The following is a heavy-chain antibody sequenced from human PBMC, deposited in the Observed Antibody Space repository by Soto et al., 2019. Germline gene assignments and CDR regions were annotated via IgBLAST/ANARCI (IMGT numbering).Heavy chain of an antibody. Sequence: EVQLLESGGGLVQPGGSLRLSCAASGFTFSSYAMSWVRQAPGKGLEWVSAISGSGGSTYYADSVKGRYTISRDNSKNTLYLQMNTLRAEDTAVYYCAKDRMPIWVSYFDYWGQGTLVTVSS. CDR1: GFTFSSYA. D-gene: IGHD2-2*01. V-gene: IGHV3-23*01. J-gene: IGHJ4*02. CDR3: AKDRMPIWVSYFDY. CDR2: ISGSGGST.